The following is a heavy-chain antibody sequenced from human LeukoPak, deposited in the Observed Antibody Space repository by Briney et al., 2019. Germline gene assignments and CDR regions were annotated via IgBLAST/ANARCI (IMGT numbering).Heavy chain of an antibody. Sequence: SGGSLRLSCAASGFTFSSYAMSWVRQAPGKGLEWVSAISGSGGSTYYADSVKGGFTISRDNSKNTLYLQMNSLRAEDTAVYYCAKDLPASIAVAGDYWGQGTLVTVSS. J-gene: IGHJ4*02. D-gene: IGHD6-19*01. CDR3: AKDLPASIAVAGDY. V-gene: IGHV3-23*01. CDR1: GFTFSSYA. CDR2: ISGSGGST.